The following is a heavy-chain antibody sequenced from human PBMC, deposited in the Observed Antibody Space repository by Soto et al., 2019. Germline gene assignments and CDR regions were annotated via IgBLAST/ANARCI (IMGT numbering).Heavy chain of an antibody. D-gene: IGHD3-9*01. CDR1: GYTFTSYA. CDR3: AREGYDILTGYQRPRYYFDC. J-gene: IGHJ4*01. CDR2: INAGNGNT. Sequence: ASVKVSCKASGYTFTSYAMHWVLQAPGQRLEWMGWINAGNGNTKYSQKFQGRVTITRDTSASTAYMELSSLRSEDTAVYYCAREGYDILTGYQRPRYYFDCWGQGTLVTVSS. V-gene: IGHV1-3*01.